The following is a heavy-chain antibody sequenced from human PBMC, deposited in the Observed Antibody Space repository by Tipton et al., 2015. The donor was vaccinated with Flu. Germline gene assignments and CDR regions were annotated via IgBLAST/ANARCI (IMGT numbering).Heavy chain of an antibody. CDR1: GFTFSTYE. CDR3: ARDRRDNWLDP. J-gene: IGHJ5*02. V-gene: IGHV3-66*02. CDR2: IYSDGTT. Sequence: SLRLSCSASGFTFSTYEMSWVRQAPGKGLDWVSIIYSDGTTDYADSVKGRFTISRDNSKNTLYLHMTSLRAEDTAVYYCARDRRDNWLDPWGQGTLVTVSS.